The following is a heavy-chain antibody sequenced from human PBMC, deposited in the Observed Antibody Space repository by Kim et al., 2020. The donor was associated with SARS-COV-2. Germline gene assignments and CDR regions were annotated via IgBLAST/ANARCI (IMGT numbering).Heavy chain of an antibody. V-gene: IGHV3-30*01. Sequence: NKYYADSEKGRFTISRDNSENTLYLQMNSLRAEDTAVYYCARGSIAVDYWGQGTLVTVSS. D-gene: IGHD6-6*01. CDR3: ARGSIAVDY. CDR2: NK. J-gene: IGHJ4*02.